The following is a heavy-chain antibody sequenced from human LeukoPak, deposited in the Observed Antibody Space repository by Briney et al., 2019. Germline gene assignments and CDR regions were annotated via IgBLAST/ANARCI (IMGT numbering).Heavy chain of an antibody. Sequence: SQTLSLTCAISGDSLSSNSAAWNWLRQSPSRGLEWLGRTYYRSKWYNDYAVSVKSRITINPDTSRNQFSLQLNSVTPEDTAVYYCARDRYDYGDYVEGIFDYWGQGTLVTVSS. CDR3: ARDRYDYGDYVEGIFDY. V-gene: IGHV6-1*01. J-gene: IGHJ4*02. D-gene: IGHD4-17*01. CDR2: TYYRSKWYN. CDR1: GDSLSSNSAA.